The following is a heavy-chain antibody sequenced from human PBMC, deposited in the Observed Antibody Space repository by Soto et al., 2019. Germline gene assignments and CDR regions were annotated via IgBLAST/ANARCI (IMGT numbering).Heavy chain of an antibody. CDR2: ISGSGGST. D-gene: IGHD2-21*01. V-gene: IGHV3-23*01. CDR1: GFSFSSCA. Sequence: PGESLKISCAASGFSFSSCAMNWVRQAPGKGLEWVSIISGSGGSTYYADSVKGRFTISRDNSKNTLYLQMNSLRAEDTAVYYCAKTGSYVGSSIDYWGQGTLVTVSS. CDR3: AKTGSYVGSSIDY. J-gene: IGHJ4*02.